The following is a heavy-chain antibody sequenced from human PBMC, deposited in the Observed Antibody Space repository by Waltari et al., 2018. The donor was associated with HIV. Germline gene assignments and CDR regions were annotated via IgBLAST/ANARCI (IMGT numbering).Heavy chain of an antibody. Sequence: QLQLQESGPGLVKPSETLSLTCTVSGGSISSSSYYWGWLRQPPGTGLEWIGSIYYSGSTYYNPSLKSRVTISVDTSKNQFSLKLSSVTAADTAVYYCARRYCSSTSCYGGSNWFDPWGQGTLVTVSS. CDR1: GGSISSSSYY. D-gene: IGHD2-2*01. V-gene: IGHV4-39*01. J-gene: IGHJ5*02. CDR3: ARRYCSSTSCYGGSNWFDP. CDR2: IYYSGST.